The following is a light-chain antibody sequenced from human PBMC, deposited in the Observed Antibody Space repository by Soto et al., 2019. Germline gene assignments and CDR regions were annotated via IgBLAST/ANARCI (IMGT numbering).Light chain of an antibody. Sequence: EILFTQSPGTLSLSPGERGTLSCRASQSVSNNYLAWYQQKPGKAPRLLIYGASNTATGIPDRLSGSGSGTDFTITISRLEPEDFAVYYCQQYGSSGTFGQGTKVDIK. V-gene: IGKV3-20*01. CDR2: GAS. CDR1: QSVSNNY. J-gene: IGKJ1*01. CDR3: QQYGSSGT.